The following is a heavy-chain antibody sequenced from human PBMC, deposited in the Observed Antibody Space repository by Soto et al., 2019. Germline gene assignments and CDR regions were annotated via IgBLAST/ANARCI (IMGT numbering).Heavy chain of an antibody. Sequence: QVQLVQSGAEVKKPGSSVKVSCKASGGIFSSYAISWLRQAPGQGLEWMGAVIPILGQAYYAQDLQDRVSMTGDNSTTQTYGGRGSLRSEAPAVYFGAGVGVIGAPPGTDDWAQGTLGTFSS. V-gene: IGHV1-69*06. CDR2: VIPILGQA. J-gene: IGHJ4*02. CDR3: AGVGVIGAPPGTDD. CDR1: GGIFSSYA. D-gene: IGHD2-8*01.